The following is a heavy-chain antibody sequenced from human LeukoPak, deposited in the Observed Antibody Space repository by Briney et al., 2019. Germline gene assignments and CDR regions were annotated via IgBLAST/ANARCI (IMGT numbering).Heavy chain of an antibody. V-gene: IGHV3-30*18. CDR3: AKDVQALGYSYDYGMDV. Sequence: GGSLRLSCAASGFTFSSYGMHWVRQAPGKGLEWVAVISYDGSNKYYADSVKGRFTISRDNSKNTLYLQMNSLRAEDTAVYYCAKDVQALGYSYDYGMDVWDQGTTVTVSS. CDR2: ISYDGSNK. J-gene: IGHJ6*02. CDR1: GFTFSSYG. D-gene: IGHD5-18*01.